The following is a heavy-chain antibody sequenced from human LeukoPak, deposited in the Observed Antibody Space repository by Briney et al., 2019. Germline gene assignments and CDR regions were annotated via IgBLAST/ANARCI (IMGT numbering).Heavy chain of an antibody. Sequence: SETLSLTCTVSGGSISSYYWSWIRQPPGKGLEWIGYIYYTGNTNYNPSLKSRVTISVDTSKNQFSLNLSSVTAADTAIYYCARLGRATSPFGYWGQGTLVTVSS. CDR2: IYYTGNT. J-gene: IGHJ4*02. CDR1: GGSISSYY. V-gene: IGHV4-59*08. D-gene: IGHD1-26*01. CDR3: ARLGRATSPFGY.